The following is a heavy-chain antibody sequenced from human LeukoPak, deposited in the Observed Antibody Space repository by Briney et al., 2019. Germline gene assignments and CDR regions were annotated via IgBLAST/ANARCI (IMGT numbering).Heavy chain of an antibody. CDR1: GSSISSSNW. CDR3: ARDRYGSGTAFDY. J-gene: IGHJ4*02. V-gene: IGHV4-4*02. Sequence: PSGTLSLTCAVSGSSISSSNWWSWVRQPPGKGLEWIGEIYHSGSTNYNPSLKSRVTISADKSKNQFSLNLSSVTAADTAVYYCARDRYGSGTAFDYWGQGTLVTVSS. D-gene: IGHD3-10*01. CDR2: IYHSGST.